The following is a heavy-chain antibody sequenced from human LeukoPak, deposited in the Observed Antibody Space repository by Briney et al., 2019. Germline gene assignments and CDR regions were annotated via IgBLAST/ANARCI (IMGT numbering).Heavy chain of an antibody. J-gene: IGHJ5*02. CDR1: GGSISSYY. CDR2: IYTSGST. CDR3: ARAPGYQLLDNWFDP. V-gene: IGHV4-4*09. Sequence: SETLSLTCTVSGGSISSYYWSWIRQPPGKGLEWIGYIYTSGSTNYNPSLKSRVTISVDTSKNQFSLKLSSVTAADTAVYYRARAPGYQLLDNWFDPWGQGTLVTVSS. D-gene: IGHD2-2*01.